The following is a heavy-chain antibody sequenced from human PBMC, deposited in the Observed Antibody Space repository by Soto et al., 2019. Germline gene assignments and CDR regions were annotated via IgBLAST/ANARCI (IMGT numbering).Heavy chain of an antibody. V-gene: IGHV1-3*01. CDR1: GYTFTSYA. CDR3: ATLSINGDMDV. J-gene: IGHJ6*02. Sequence: SVKVSCKASGYTFTSYAMHWVRQAPGQRLEWMGWINAGNGNTKYSQKFQGRVTITRDTSASTAYMELKSLRAEDTAVYYCATLSINGDMDVWGQGATVTVSS. CDR2: INAGNGNT. D-gene: IGHD3-3*02.